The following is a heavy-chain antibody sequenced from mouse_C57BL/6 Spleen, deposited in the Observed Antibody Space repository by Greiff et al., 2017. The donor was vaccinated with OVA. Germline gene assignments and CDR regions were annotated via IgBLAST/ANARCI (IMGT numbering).Heavy chain of an antibody. CDR3: ARGITTVAYYFDY. D-gene: IGHD1-1*01. J-gene: IGHJ2*01. V-gene: IGHV5-4*03. Sequence: EVKLMESGGGLVKPGGSLKLSCAASGFTFSSYAMSWVRQTPEKRLEWVATISDGGSYTYYPDNVKGRFTISRDNAKNNLYLQMSHLKSEDTAMYYCARGITTVAYYFDYWGQGTTLTVSS. CDR2: ISDGGSYT. CDR1: GFTFSSYA.